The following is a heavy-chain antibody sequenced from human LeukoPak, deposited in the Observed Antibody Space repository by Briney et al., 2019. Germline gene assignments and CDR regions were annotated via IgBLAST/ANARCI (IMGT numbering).Heavy chain of an antibody. CDR2: INQDGTEK. V-gene: IGHV3-7*01. Sequence: GGSLRLSCAASGFTFSNYWMGWVRQAPGKGLEWVANINQDGTEKYYMDSVEGRFTISRDNAKNSLHLQMDSLRVEDTAIYYCARKYSWGQGILVTVSS. CDR1: GFTFSNYW. CDR3: ARKYS. J-gene: IGHJ4*02.